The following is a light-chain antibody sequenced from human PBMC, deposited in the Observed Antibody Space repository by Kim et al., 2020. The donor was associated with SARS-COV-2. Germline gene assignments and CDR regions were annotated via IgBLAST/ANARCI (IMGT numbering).Light chain of an antibody. Sequence: SYELTQPPSVSVAQGKKASITCGGNNIGSKSVHWYEQKPGQTPVLVIYYNSDRPSGLPERFSGSTSGNTATLIISRVEAGDEADYYCLVWDSSSDHWVFG. CDR1: NIGSKS. CDR3: LVWDSSSDHWV. J-gene: IGLJ3*02. V-gene: IGLV3-21*04. CDR2: YNS.